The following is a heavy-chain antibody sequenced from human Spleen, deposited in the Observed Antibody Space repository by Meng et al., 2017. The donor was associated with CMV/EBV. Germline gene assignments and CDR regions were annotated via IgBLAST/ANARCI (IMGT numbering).Heavy chain of an antibody. CDR1: GFTSNNYG. Sequence: GESLKISCSTSGFTSNNYGMHWVRQAPGKGLEWVAFIRTGGSHSFHAESVKGRFTISRDNAKNSLYLQMNSLRAEDTAVYYCARDTTSPFDYWGQGTLVTVSS. CDR3: ARDTTSPFDY. CDR2: IRTGGSHS. J-gene: IGHJ4*02. V-gene: IGHV3-30*02. D-gene: IGHD1-26*01.